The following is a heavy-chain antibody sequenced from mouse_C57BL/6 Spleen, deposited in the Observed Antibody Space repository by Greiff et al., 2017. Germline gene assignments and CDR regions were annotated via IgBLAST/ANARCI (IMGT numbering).Heavy chain of an antibody. CDR1: GYTFTSYW. V-gene: IGHV1-5*01. Sequence: VQLQQSGTVLARPGASVKMSCKTSGYTFTSYWMHWVKQRPGQGLEWIGAIYPGNSDTSYTQKVKGRAKMPAVTSASTAYVELSSLTNEDSAVYYGTSPWNPYWGQGTTVTVSS. CDR2: IYPGNSDT. CDR3: TSPWNPY. J-gene: IGHJ2*01.